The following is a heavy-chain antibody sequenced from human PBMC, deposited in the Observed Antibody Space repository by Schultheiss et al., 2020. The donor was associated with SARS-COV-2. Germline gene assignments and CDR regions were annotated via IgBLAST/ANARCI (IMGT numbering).Heavy chain of an antibody. CDR1: GTSISSGGYY. Sequence: SETLSLTCTVSGTSISSGGYYWSWIRQHPGKGLEWIGYISSSGNTFDNPSLKSRVTISVDTSKNQFSLKLSSVTAADTAIYYCARYYDSSGYPPIPRDKGFDSWGHGSLVTVSS. CDR2: ISSSGNT. CDR3: ARYYDSSGYPPIPRDKGFDS. J-gene: IGHJ4*01. V-gene: IGHV4-31*03. D-gene: IGHD3-22*01.